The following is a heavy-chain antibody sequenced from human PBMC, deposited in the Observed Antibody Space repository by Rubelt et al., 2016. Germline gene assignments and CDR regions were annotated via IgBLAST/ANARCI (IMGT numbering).Heavy chain of an antibody. CDR1: GYTSTSYG. CDR3: ARVRFGDSWFDP. V-gene: IGHV1-18*01. CDR2: ISAYNGNT. D-gene: IGHD3-10*01. J-gene: IGHJ5*02. Sequence: QVQLVQSGAEVKKPGASVKVSCKASGYTSTSYGISWVRQAPGPGLEWMGWISAYNGNTNHAQKLQGRVTMTTDTSTSTAYMGLRSLRSDDTAVYYWARVRFGDSWFDPWGQGTLVTVSS.